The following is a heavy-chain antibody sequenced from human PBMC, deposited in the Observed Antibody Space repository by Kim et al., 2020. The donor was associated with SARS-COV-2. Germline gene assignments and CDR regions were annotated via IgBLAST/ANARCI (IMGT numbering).Heavy chain of an antibody. CDR2: NT. V-gene: IGHV1-3*01. Sequence: NTKDSQKFQGRVTITRDTSASTAYMELSSLRSEDTAVYYCARAAAAGPDYWGQGTLVTVSS. CDR3: ARAAAAGPDY. D-gene: IGHD6-13*01. J-gene: IGHJ4*02.